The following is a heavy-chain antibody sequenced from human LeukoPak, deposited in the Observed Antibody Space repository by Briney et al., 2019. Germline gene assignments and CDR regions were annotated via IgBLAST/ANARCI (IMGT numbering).Heavy chain of an antibody. CDR2: IHHSVST. J-gene: IGHJ4*02. Sequence: SETLSLTCAVYGGSFSNYYWSRIRQPPWKGLEWIGEIHHSVSTNYSPSLKSRVTVSVDNSRNEFSLSLSSVSAADTAVYYCARGIPGYFGTSGYYYEYWGQGTLVTVSS. CDR3: ARGIPGYFGTSGYYYEY. V-gene: IGHV4-34*01. CDR1: GGSFSNYY. D-gene: IGHD3-22*01.